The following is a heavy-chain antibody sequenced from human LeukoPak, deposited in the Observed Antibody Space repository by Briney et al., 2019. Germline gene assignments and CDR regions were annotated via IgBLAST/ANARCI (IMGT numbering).Heavy chain of an antibody. J-gene: IGHJ4*02. CDR2: INPNRVT. CDR1: GYSFTGYY. V-gene: IGHV1-2*06. Sequence: ASVKVSCKASGYSFTGYYLHWVRQAPGQGLEWMGRINPNRVTRYAQKFQDRVTMTRDTSISTAYMELSRLRSDDTAVYYCARVRLGELSSFDYWGQGTLVTVSS. D-gene: IGHD3-16*02. CDR3: ARVRLGELSSFDY.